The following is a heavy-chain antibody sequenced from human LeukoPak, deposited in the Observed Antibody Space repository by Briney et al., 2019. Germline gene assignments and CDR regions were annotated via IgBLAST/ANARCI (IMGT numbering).Heavy chain of an antibody. CDR3: ARGITIFGVVPYYYYMDV. Sequence: PSETLSLTCTVSGGSISSYYWSWIRQPAGKGLEWIGHIYTSGSTNYNPFLKSRVTMSVDTSKNQFSLKLSSVTAADTAVYYCARGITIFGVVPYYYYMDVWGKGTTVTVSS. V-gene: IGHV4-4*07. J-gene: IGHJ6*03. CDR1: GGSISSYY. D-gene: IGHD3-3*01. CDR2: IYTSGST.